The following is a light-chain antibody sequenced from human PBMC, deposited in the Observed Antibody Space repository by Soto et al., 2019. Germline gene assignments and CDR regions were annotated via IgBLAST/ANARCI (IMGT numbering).Light chain of an antibody. CDR2: RVS. V-gene: IGKV3-15*01. J-gene: IGKJ5*01. CDR3: HQYNNWFPFT. Sequence: EVVLTQSPATLSVSPGERATLSCRASESVNNKLGWYQQKPGQATRLLIDRVSTRATGIPARFSGSGSGTEFTLTISSLQSEDSAVYYCHQYNNWFPFTFGQGTRLEIK. CDR1: ESVNNK.